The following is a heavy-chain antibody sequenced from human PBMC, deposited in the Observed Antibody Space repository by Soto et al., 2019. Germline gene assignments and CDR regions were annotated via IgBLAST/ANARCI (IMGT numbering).Heavy chain of an antibody. D-gene: IGHD4-17*01. V-gene: IGHV4-30-2*01. Sequence: QLQLQESGSGLVKPSQTLSLTCAVSGGSISSGGYSWSWIRQPPGKGLEWIGYIYHSGSTYYNPSLKSRVTISLDRTKKQFSLKLSSVTAAETAVYYCARGMTTVTTLDYWGQGTLVTVSS. CDR2: IYHSGST. CDR1: GGSISSGGYS. J-gene: IGHJ4*02. CDR3: ARGMTTVTTLDY.